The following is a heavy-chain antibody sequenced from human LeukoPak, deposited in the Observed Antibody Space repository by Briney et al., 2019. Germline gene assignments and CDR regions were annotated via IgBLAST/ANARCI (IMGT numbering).Heavy chain of an antibody. D-gene: IGHD6-13*01. V-gene: IGHV1-2*02. CDR2: INPNSGGT. J-gene: IGHJ4*02. CDR1: GYTFTRYH. Sequence: ASVKVSCKASGYTFTRYHMHWVRQAPGQGLEWMGCINPNSGGTNYAQKFQGRVTMTRDTSISTAYMELSRLRSDDTAVYYCARDSPSSSWYGIIDYWGQGTLVTVSS. CDR3: ARDSPSSSWYGIIDY.